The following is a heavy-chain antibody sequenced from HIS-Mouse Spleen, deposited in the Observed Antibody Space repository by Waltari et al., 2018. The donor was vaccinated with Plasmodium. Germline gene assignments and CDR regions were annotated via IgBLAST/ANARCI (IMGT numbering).Heavy chain of an antibody. J-gene: IGHJ2*01. CDR3: ASSWYWYFDL. Sequence: EVQLVESGGGLVQPGGSLRLSCAASGFTFSSYWMSWVRQAPGKGLEWGAKIKQDGSEKYYVDSVKGRFTISRDNAKNSLYLQMNSLRADDTAVYYCASSWYWYFDLWGRGTLVTVSS. V-gene: IGHV3-7*01. CDR1: GFTFSSYW. D-gene: IGHD6-13*01. CDR2: IKQDGSEK.